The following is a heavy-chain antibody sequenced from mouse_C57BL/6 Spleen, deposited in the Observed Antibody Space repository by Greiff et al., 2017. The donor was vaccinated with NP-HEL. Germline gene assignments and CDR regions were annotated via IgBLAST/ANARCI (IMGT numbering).Heavy chain of an antibody. CDR3: AIYYDYDGSYWYFDV. V-gene: IGHV14-3*01. J-gene: IGHJ1*03. CDR2: IDPANGNT. D-gene: IGHD2-4*01. CDR1: GFNIKNTY. Sequence: DVKLQESVAELVRPGASVKLSCTASGFNIKNTYMHWVKQRPEQGLEWIGRIDPANGNTKYAPKFQGKATITADTSSNTAYLQLSSLTSEDTAIYYCAIYYDYDGSYWYFDVWGTGTTVTVSS.